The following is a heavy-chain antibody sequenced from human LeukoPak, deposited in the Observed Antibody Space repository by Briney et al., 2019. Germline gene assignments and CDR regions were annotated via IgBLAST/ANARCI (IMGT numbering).Heavy chain of an antibody. Sequence: GESLKTSSKGSGYSFTSYWIGWVRQMPGKGLEWMGIIYPGDSDTRYSPSFQGQVAISADKSISTAYLQWSSLKASDTAMYYCARLGIAAARHAFDIWGQGTMVTVSS. CDR1: GYSFTSYW. V-gene: IGHV5-51*01. J-gene: IGHJ3*02. CDR3: ARLGIAAARHAFDI. D-gene: IGHD6-13*01. CDR2: IYPGDSDT.